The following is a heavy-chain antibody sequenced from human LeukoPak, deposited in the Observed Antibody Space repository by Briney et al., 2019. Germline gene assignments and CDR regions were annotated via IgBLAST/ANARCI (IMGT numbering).Heavy chain of an antibody. Sequence: GGSLRLSCIASGFTFSTYSINWLRQAPGKGLEWLSYISSGSVKIYYEDSVKGRFTISRDSAKNSLYLQMNSVRMEVRAVYYCARAVDSYCRGGSCYRSFDYWGQGTLVTVSS. CDR3: ARAVDSYCRGGSCYRSFDY. D-gene: IGHD2-15*01. CDR1: GFTFSTYS. V-gene: IGHV3-48*01. CDR2: ISSGSVKI. J-gene: IGHJ4*02.